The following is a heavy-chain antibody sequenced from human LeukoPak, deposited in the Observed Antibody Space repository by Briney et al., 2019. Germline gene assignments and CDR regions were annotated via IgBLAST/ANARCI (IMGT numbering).Heavy chain of an antibody. J-gene: IGHJ4*02. CDR2: IKSKTDGGTP. V-gene: IGHV3-15*01. CDR1: GFTFSSYG. D-gene: IGHD3-10*01. Sequence: GGSLRPSCAASGFTFSSYGMGWVRQAPGKGLEWVGRIKSKTDGGTPDYVAPVKGRFTISRDDSKDTPYLQMNSLKTEDTAVYYCTTGYGSGSLREWGQGTLVTVSS. CDR3: TTGYGSGSLRE.